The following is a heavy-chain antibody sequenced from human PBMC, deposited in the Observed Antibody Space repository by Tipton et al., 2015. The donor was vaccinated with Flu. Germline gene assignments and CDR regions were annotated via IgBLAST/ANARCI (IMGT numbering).Heavy chain of an antibody. J-gene: IGHJ5*01. CDR1: DHPVTSGSY. V-gene: IGHV4-38-2*01. CDR3: ARRDYSNYVSDPKNWFDS. Sequence: TLSLTCVVADHPVTSGSYWAWIRQFPGKGLEWIGTVSRTGSTIYNPSLKSRVTISIDTSKNQFSLNLTSVTAADTAVYYCARRDYSNYVSDPKNWFDSWGQGTLVTVSS. CDR2: VSRTGST. D-gene: IGHD4-11*01.